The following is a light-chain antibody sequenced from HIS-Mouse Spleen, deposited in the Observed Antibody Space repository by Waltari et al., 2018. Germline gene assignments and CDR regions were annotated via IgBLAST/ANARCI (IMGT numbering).Light chain of an antibody. V-gene: IGLV3-19*01. J-gene: IGLJ2*01. CDR2: GKT. Sequence: SSELTQDPAVSVALGQTVRITCQGDSLRSYYASWYQQKPGQAPVLDIYGKTNRPSGIPDRFSGSSSGNTASLTITGAQAEDEADYYCNSRDSSGNHVVFGGGTKLTVL. CDR3: NSRDSSGNHVV. CDR1: SLRSYY.